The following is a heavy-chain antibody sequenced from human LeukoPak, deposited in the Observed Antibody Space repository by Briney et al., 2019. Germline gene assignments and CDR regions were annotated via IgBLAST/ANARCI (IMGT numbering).Heavy chain of an antibody. V-gene: IGHV1-2*02. J-gene: IGHJ1*01. CDR3: AVTTVTTVGYFQH. Sequence: ASVKVSCKASGYTFTGYCMHWVRQAPGQGLEWMGWINPNSGGTNYAQKFQGRVTMTRDTSISTAYMERSRLRSDDTAVYYCAVTTVTTVGYFQHWGQGTLVTVSS. CDR2: INPNSGGT. D-gene: IGHD4-11*01. CDR1: GYTFTGYC.